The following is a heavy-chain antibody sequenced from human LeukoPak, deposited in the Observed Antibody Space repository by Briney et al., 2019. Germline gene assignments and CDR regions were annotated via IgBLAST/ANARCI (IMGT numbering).Heavy chain of an antibody. CDR2: FNREDAAP. Sequence: ASVKVSCKVSGYSVTELSMHWVRQAPGLGLEWMGGFNREDAAPIYAQQFQGRVTMTEDTSTDTAYMELSSLRSEDTAVYYCARGNLAAAGTLFYYYGMDVWGQGTTVTVSS. D-gene: IGHD6-13*01. V-gene: IGHV1-24*01. CDR3: ARGNLAAAGTLFYYYGMDV. CDR1: GYSVTELS. J-gene: IGHJ6*02.